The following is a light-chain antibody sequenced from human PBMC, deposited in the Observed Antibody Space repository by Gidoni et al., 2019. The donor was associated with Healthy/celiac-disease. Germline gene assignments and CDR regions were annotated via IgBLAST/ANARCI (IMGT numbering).Light chain of an antibody. J-gene: IGLJ1*01. CDR1: SSDVGGYNY. CDR2: EVS. V-gene: IGLV2-14*01. CDR3: SSYTSSSSYV. Sequence: QTARTQTAYVAGSRGQAITISCTGTSSDVGGYNYVSWYQQHPGKSPKLMIYEVSHRPSGVSNRFSGSKSGNTASLTISWLQAEDEADYYCSSYTSSSSYVFGTGTKVTVL.